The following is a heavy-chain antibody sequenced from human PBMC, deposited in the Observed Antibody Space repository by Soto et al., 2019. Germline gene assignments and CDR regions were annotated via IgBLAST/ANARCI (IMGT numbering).Heavy chain of an antibody. Sequence: QVQLVESGGGVVQPGRSLRLSCAASGFTFSSYGMHWVRQAPGKGLEWVAVISYDGSNKYYADSVKGRFTISRDNSKNTLYLQMNSLRAGDTAVYYCAKDPKWELLLSYFDYWGQGTLVTVSS. CDR1: GFTFSSYG. CDR2: ISYDGSNK. CDR3: AKDPKWELLLSYFDY. J-gene: IGHJ4*02. D-gene: IGHD1-26*01. V-gene: IGHV3-30*18.